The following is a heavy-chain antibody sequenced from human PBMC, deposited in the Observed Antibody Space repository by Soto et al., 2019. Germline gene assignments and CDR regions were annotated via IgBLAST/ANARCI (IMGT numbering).Heavy chain of an antibody. CDR3: AREKREYYDFWSDYYGIQWFDP. Sequence: SETLSLTCTVSGGSISSGGYYWSWIRQHPGKGLEWIGYIYYSGSTYYNPSLKSRVTISVDTSKNQFSLKLSSVTAADTAVYYCAREKREYYDFWSDYYGIQWFDPWGQGTLVTVSS. V-gene: IGHV4-31*03. J-gene: IGHJ5*02. CDR2: IYYSGST. D-gene: IGHD3-3*01. CDR1: GGSISSGGYY.